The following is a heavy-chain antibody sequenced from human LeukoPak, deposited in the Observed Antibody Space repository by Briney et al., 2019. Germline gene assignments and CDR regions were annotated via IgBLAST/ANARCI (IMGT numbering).Heavy chain of an antibody. V-gene: IGHV3-30*04. CDR1: GFTFSTYA. CDR3: ARGYCTSSRCYHDY. J-gene: IGHJ4*02. Sequence: GGSLRLSCVTSGFTFSTYAFHWVRQAPGKWLEGWATMSFDVNNKYYSDSLMGRFTISRDNSKNTLYLQLNSLSAEDTAVYSCARGYCTSSRCYHDYWGQGTLVTVSS. D-gene: IGHD2-2*01. CDR2: MSFDVNNK.